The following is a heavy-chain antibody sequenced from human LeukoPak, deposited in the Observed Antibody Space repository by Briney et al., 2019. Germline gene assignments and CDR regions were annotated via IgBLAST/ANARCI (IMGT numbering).Heavy chain of an antibody. V-gene: IGHV3-23*01. D-gene: IGHD2-21*02. CDR2: ISSSGADT. CDR1: GFTFDDYG. J-gene: IGHJ1*01. Sequence: GGSLRLSCAASGFTFDDYGMSWVRQAPGKGPEWVSAISSSGADTHYADSVKGRFTISRDNSKNTLYLQMNSLRAEDTALYYCSKRGSDSPSCFQHWGQGTLVTVSS. CDR3: SKRGSDSPSCFQH.